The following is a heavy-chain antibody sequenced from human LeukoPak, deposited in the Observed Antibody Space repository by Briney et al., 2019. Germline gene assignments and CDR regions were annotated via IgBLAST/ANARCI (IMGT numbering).Heavy chain of an antibody. D-gene: IGHD6-13*01. J-gene: IGHJ6*03. CDR2: INPSGGST. CDR1: GYTFTSYY. V-gene: IGHV1-46*01. CDR3: ARGESSSRWSYYYYYMDV. Sequence: ASVKVSCKASGYTFTSYYMHWVRQAPGQGLEWMGIINPSGGSTSYAQKFQGRVTMTRDMSTSTVYMELSSLRSEDTAVYYCARGESSSRWSYYYYYMDVWGKGTTVTVSS.